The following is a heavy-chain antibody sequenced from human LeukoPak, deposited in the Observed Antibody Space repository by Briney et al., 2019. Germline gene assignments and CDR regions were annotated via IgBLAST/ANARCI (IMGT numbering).Heavy chain of an antibody. Sequence: SSVKVSCKASGGTFSSYTIIWVRQAPGQGLEWMGGINPVFATATYAQKFQGRVTITADESTSTVYMELSSLRSEDTAVYYCAMRYQLLVRSPFDYWGQGSLVTVSA. D-gene: IGHD2-2*01. CDR3: AMRYQLLVRSPFDY. V-gene: IGHV1-69*13. CDR1: GGTFSSYT. CDR2: INPVFATA. J-gene: IGHJ4*02.